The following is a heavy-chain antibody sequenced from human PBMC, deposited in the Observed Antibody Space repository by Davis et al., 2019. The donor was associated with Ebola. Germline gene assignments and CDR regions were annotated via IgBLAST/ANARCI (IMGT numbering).Heavy chain of an antibody. V-gene: IGHV3-9*01. CDR1: GFTFDDFD. CDR3: ARVQAYYDSSGYYSDAFDI. Sequence: GGSLRLSCATSGFTFDDFDMHWVRQAPGKGLEWVSFISWNSNTIDYADSVKGRFTISRDNAKSSLYLQMNSLRGEDTAVYYCARVQAYYDSSGYYSDAFDIWGQGTMVTVSS. CDR2: ISWNSNTI. D-gene: IGHD3-22*01. J-gene: IGHJ3*02.